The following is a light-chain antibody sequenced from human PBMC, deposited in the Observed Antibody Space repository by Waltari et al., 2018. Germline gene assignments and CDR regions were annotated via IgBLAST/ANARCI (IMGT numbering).Light chain of an antibody. CDR2: KAS. J-gene: IGKJ4*01. Sequence: DIQMTQSPSTLSASVRDRDTITCRASQSISKWFAWYQQKPGKAPKLLIYKASTLESGVPSRFSGSGSGTEFTLTISSLQPDDFATYYCQQYNSYSLLTFGGGTKVEIK. CDR3: QQYNSYSLLT. CDR1: QSISKW. V-gene: IGKV1-5*03.